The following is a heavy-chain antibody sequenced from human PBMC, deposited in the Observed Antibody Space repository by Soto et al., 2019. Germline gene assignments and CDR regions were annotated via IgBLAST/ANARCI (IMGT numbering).Heavy chain of an antibody. CDR1: GSSMTDDH. Sequence: QTVSRTCPVSGSSMTDDHLNWVRPPNGGVLEWIGLVSGTGSPDYNRSLKSRVTVPLDWSDTQFSLNLMSVTAADTAVYYCARASWPNVWGSIHAAFDPWGQGTPVTVSS. CDR2: VSGTGSP. V-gene: IGHV4-4*07. D-gene: IGHD3-16*01. J-gene: IGHJ5*02. CDR3: ARASWPNVWGSIHAAFDP.